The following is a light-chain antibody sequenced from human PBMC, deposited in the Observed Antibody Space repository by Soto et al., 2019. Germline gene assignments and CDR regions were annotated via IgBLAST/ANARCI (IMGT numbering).Light chain of an antibody. V-gene: IGKV1-39*01. Sequence: DIQMTQSPSSLSASVEDRVIITCRASQSISNHLNWYQQKPGKAPKXLIFAASSLQSGVPSRFSGSRSGPDFTLTISSLQPEDFATYYCQQSYSSPPTFGQGTKGDI. CDR2: AAS. CDR3: QQSYSSPPT. CDR1: QSISNH. J-gene: IGKJ1*01.